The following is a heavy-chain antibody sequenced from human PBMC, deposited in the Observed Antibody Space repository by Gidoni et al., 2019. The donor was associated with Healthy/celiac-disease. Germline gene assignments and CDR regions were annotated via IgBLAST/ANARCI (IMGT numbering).Heavy chain of an antibody. CDR1: GFTFRSYA. CDR2: ISGSGGST. J-gene: IGHJ4*02. D-gene: IGHD2-21*01. Sequence: EVQLLESGGGLVQPGGSLRLSCAASGFTFRSYAMSWVRQAPGKGLEWVSAISGSGGSTYYADSVKGRFTISRDNSKNTLYLQMNSLRAEDTAVYYCAKDRDGQDLGSGFDYWGQGTLVTVSS. CDR3: AKDRDGQDLGSGFDY. V-gene: IGHV3-23*01.